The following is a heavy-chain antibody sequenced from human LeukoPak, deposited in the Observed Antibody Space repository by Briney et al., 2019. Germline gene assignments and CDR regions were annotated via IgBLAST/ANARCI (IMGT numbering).Heavy chain of an antibody. CDR3: TTDTWYSAGH. CDR2: MNQDGSEI. Sequence: PGGSLRLSCVGSGFTFSRYWLNWVRQAPGKGLEWVANMNQDGSEIYYLDSVKGRFTISRDNAKNSVYLQMNSLRAEDTAIYYCTTDTWYSAGHWGQETLVTVSS. V-gene: IGHV3-7*03. CDR1: GFTFSRYW. D-gene: IGHD2-15*01. J-gene: IGHJ4*02.